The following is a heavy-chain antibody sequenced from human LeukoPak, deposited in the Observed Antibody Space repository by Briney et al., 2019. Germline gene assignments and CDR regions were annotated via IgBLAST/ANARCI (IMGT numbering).Heavy chain of an antibody. CDR3: ARDPRGPTGYDSSGRDSFDY. CDR1: GFTFSSYA. CDR2: ISYDGSNK. D-gene: IGHD3-22*01. Sequence: PGGSLRLSCAASGFTFSSYAMHWVRQAPGKGLEWVAVISYDGSNKYYADSVKGRFTISRDNSKNTLYLQMNSLRAEDTAVYYCARDPRGPTGYDSSGRDSFDYWGQGTLVTVSS. J-gene: IGHJ4*02. V-gene: IGHV3-30*04.